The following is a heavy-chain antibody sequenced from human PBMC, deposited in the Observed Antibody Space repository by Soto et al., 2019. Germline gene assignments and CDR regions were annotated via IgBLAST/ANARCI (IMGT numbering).Heavy chain of an antibody. D-gene: IGHD3-3*01. Sequence: QVQLVQSGAEVKKPGASVKVSCKASGYTFTSYYMHWVRQAPGQGFEWMGIINPSGGSTSYAQKFQGSLTMTRDTSPSTVYMELSSLRSDDTAVYYCSRSVDAFDIWGQGTMVTVSS. CDR2: INPSGGST. V-gene: IGHV1-46*01. CDR1: GYTFTSYY. CDR3: SRSVDAFDI. J-gene: IGHJ3*02.